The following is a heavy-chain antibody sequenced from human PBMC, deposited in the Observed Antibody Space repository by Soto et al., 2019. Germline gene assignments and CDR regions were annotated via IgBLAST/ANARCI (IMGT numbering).Heavy chain of an antibody. Sequence: SETLSLTCAVYGGSFSGYYWSWIRQPPGKGLEWIGEINHSGSTNYNPFLQSRVTISVDTSKNQFSLMLSSVTAADPAVYYCARGQPAIVVVPAAKGYGMDGWGQGTTVTVSS. CDR3: ARGQPAIVVVPAAKGYGMDG. V-gene: IGHV4-34*01. CDR2: INHSGST. D-gene: IGHD2-2*01. J-gene: IGHJ6*02. CDR1: GGSFSGYY.